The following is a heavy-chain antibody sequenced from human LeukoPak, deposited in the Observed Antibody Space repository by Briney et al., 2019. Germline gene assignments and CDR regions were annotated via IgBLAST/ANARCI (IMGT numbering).Heavy chain of an antibody. V-gene: IGHV1-69*13. J-gene: IGHJ6*02. CDR1: GGTFSSYA. CDR3: ARGRYDVEYYYYYYGMAV. Sequence: SVKVSCKASGGTFSSYAISWVRQAPGQGLEWMGGIIPIFGTANYAQKFQGRVTITADESTSTAYMELSSLRFEDTAVYYCARGRYDVEYYYYYYGMAVWGQGTTVTVSS. CDR2: IIPIFGTA. D-gene: IGHD3-16*01.